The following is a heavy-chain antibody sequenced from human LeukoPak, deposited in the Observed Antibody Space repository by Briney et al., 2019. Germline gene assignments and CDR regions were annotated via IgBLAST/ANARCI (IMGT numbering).Heavy chain of an antibody. V-gene: IGHV3-7*04. J-gene: IGHJ4*02. CDR3: ARGYIIAGFDY. Sequence: TGGSLRLSCAASGFSFSTNWMNWVRQAPGKGLEWVANIKQDGSEKYYVDSVRGRFTISRDNAKNSLYLQMNSLRAEDTAVYYCARGYIIAGFDYWGQGTLVTVSS. CDR2: IKQDGSEK. CDR1: GFSFSTNW. D-gene: IGHD1-26*01.